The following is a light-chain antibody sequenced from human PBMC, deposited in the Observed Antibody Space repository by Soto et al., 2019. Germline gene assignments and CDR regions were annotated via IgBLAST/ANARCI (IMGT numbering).Light chain of an antibody. CDR2: DAS. Sequence: DIQMNQSPSTLSASVGYRVTITCRASQSISSWLAWYQQKPWKAPKLLIYDASRLEGGVPSRFRGSGSGTEFTLTIRSLQPHDFATYSCKQYQSYRWTFGIETQVQVK. CDR3: KQYQSYRWT. CDR1: QSISSW. V-gene: IGKV1-5*01. J-gene: IGKJ4*01.